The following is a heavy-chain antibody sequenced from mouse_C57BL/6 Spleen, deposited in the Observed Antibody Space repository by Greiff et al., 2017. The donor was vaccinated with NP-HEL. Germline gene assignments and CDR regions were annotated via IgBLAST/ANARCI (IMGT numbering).Heavy chain of an antibody. J-gene: IGHJ2*01. D-gene: IGHD1-1*01. V-gene: IGHV1-76*01. CDR3: AREEFMRGYFDY. CDR2: IYPGSGNT. CDR1: GYTFPDYY. Sequence: QVQLQQSGAELVRPGASVKLSCKASGYTFPDYYINWVKQRPGQGLEWIARIYPGSGNTYYNEKFKGKATLTAEKSSSTAYMQLSSLTSEDSAVYFCAREEFMRGYFDYWGQGTTLTVSS.